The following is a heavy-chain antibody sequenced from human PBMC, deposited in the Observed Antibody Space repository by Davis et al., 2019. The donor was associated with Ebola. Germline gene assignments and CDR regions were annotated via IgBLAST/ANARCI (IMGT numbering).Heavy chain of an antibody. Sequence: GESLKISCAASGFTVSSNYMSWVRQAPGKGLEWVSVIYSGGSTYYADSVKGRFTISRGNSKNTLYLQMNSLRAEDTAVYYCARGDYWGQGTLVTVSS. CDR3: ARGDY. CDR2: IYSGGST. J-gene: IGHJ4*02. V-gene: IGHV3-66*01. CDR1: GFTVSSNY.